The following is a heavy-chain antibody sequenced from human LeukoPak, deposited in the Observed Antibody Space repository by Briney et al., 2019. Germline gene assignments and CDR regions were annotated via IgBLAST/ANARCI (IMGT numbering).Heavy chain of an antibody. CDR1: GYIFTTSG. CDR2: INAYSGDI. V-gene: IGHV1-18*01. CDR3: AKAGYCDRSGWFDP. D-gene: IGHD6-25*01. J-gene: IGHJ5*02. Sequence: GASVKVSCRASGYIFTTSGIGWVRQAPGQGLEWMGWINAYSGDIKYAQHLQGRVTMTTDTATSTAYMELRSLRSDDTAVYYCAKAGYCDRSGWFDPWGQGSLVTVSS.